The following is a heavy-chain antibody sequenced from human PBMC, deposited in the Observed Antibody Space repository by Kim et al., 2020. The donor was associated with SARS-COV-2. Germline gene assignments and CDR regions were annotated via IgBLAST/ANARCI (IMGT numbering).Heavy chain of an antibody. CDR2: ISSSGSTI. CDR1: GFTFSDYY. Sequence: GGSLRLSCAASGFTFSDYYMSWIRQAPGQGLEWVSYISSSGSTIYYADSVKGRFTISRDNAKNSLYLQMNSLRAEDTAVYYCARESAAAGYEIDYWGQGTLVTVSS. D-gene: IGHD6-13*01. V-gene: IGHV3-11*04. CDR3: ARESAAAGYEIDY. J-gene: IGHJ4*02.